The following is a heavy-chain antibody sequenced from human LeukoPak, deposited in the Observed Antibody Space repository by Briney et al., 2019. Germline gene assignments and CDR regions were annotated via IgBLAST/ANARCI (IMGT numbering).Heavy chain of an antibody. J-gene: IGHJ4*02. CDR1: GFTFSSYS. D-gene: IGHD6-13*01. CDR2: ISSSSSYI. CDR3: ARGPGEVSIAAAGTIDY. V-gene: IGHV3-21*01. Sequence: GGSLRLSCAASGFTFSSYSMNRVRQAPGKGLEWVSSISSSSSYIYYADSVKGRFTISRDNAKNSLYLQMNSLRAEDTAVYYCARGPGEVSIAAAGTIDYWGQGTLVTVSS.